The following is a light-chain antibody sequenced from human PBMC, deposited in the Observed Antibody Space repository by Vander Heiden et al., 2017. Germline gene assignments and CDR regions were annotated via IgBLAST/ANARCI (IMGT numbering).Light chain of an antibody. CDR1: SSNIEAGYD. Sequence: QSVLTQPPSVSGAPGPRVTISCTGSSSNIEAGYDVHCYQHLPGTAPKLHIYGNRNRPSGVPDRFSCSKSGTYASPDITGLQAEEEADDYCQYSDSSLSAVVFGGGTKVTVL. CDR2: GNR. J-gene: IGLJ2*01. CDR3: QYSDSSLSAVV. V-gene: IGLV1-40*01.